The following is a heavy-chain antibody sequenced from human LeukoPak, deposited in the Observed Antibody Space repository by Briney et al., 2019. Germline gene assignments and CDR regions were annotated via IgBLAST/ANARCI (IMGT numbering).Heavy chain of an antibody. CDR3: ARTPPEGHTHQTYYYYYGMDV. CDR2: IIPILGIA. J-gene: IGHJ6*02. CDR1: GGTFSSYA. D-gene: IGHD1-14*01. Sequence: GASVKVSCKASGGTFSSYAISWVRQAPGQGLEWMGRIIPILGIANYAQKFQGRVTITADKSTSTAYMELSSLRSEDTAVYYCARTPPEGHTHQTYYYYYGMDVWGQGTTVTVSS. V-gene: IGHV1-69*04.